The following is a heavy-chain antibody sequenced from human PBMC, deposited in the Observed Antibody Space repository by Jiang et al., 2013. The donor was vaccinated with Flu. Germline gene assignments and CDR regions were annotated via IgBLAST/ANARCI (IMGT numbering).Heavy chain of an antibody. CDR2: IIPIFDSV. J-gene: IGHJ6*03. CDR1: SFA. V-gene: IGHV1-69*06. CDR3: ARAVAAVGMYYYFYMDV. D-gene: IGHD6-13*01. Sequence: SFAFSWVRQAPGQGLEWMGGIIPIFDSVNYAQKFQGRVTITADKSTGTAYMELSSLRSEDTAVYYCARAVAAVGMYYYFYMDVWGTGTHGHRLL.